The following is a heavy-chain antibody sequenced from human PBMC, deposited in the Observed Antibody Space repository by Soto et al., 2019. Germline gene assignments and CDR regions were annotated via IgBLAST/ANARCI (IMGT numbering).Heavy chain of an antibody. J-gene: IGHJ5*02. CDR1: DDSISDSRYY. CDR3: ARQGYGDYLGGNWFDP. CDR2: ISHDGHA. D-gene: IGHD4-17*01. V-gene: IGHV4-39*01. Sequence: PSETLSLTCSVLDDSISDSRYYWGWIRQSPEKGLEWIGSISHDGHAYYNPPLKSRVTLFADTSRNQFSLKMKSVTVADTALYFCARQGYGDYLGGNWFDPWGQGAPVTVSS.